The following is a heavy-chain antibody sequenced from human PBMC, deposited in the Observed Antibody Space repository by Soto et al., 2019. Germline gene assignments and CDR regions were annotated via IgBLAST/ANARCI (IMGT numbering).Heavy chain of an antibody. CDR2: LYYSGST. CDR1: GGSVSSGSYY. CDR3: ARGQAFWTGYYRMPYYFDY. V-gene: IGHV4-61*01. Sequence: QVQLQESGPGLVKPSETLSLTCTVSGGSVSSGSYYWSWIRQPPAKGLEYIGYLYYSGSTNYNPSLKSRVTISVDTPKNQFSLKLTSVTAADTAIYYCARGQAFWTGYYRMPYYFDYWGQGTLVTVSS. D-gene: IGHD3-3*01. J-gene: IGHJ4*02.